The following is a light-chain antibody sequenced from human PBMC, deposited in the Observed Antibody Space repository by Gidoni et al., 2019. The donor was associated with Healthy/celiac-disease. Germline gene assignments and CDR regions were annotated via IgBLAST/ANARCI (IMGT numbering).Light chain of an antibody. CDR3: QQYNSYSWT. CDR2: KAS. J-gene: IGKJ1*01. V-gene: IGKV1-5*03. Sequence: GDRVTITCRASQSISSWLAWYQQKPGKAPKLLIYKASSLESGVPSRFSGSGSGTEFTLTISSLQPDDFATYYCQQYNSYSWTFXQXTKVEIK. CDR1: QSISSW.